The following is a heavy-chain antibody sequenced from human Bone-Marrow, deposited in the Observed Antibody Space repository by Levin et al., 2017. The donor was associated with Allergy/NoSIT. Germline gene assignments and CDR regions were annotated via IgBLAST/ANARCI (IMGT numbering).Heavy chain of an antibody. Sequence: GGSLRLSCAASGFTFSSYSMNWVRQAPGKGLEWVSSISSSSSYIYYADSVKGRFTISRDNAKNSLYLQMNSLRAEDTAVYYCARLARGYPGHLPGGYCSSTSCYTGNNWFDPWGQGTLVTVSS. D-gene: IGHD2-2*02. CDR1: GFTFSSYS. V-gene: IGHV3-21*01. J-gene: IGHJ5*02. CDR3: ARLARGYPGHLPGGYCSSTSCYTGNNWFDP. CDR2: ISSSSSYI.